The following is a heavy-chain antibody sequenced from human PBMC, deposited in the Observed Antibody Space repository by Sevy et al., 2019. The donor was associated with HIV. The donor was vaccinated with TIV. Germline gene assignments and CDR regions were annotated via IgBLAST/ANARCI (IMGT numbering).Heavy chain of an antibody. CDR3: AREGQLWFVYYFDN. D-gene: IGHD3-10*01. CDR2: ISYDGNNK. V-gene: IGHV3-30*09. Sequence: GGSLRLSCTASGFTFSNYAMNWVRQAPGKGLERVALISYDGNNKYYADSVRGRIAISRENSKNTPYLQMNSLRPEDTAIYYCAREGQLWFVYYFDNWGQGTLVTVSS. J-gene: IGHJ4*02. CDR1: GFTFSNYA.